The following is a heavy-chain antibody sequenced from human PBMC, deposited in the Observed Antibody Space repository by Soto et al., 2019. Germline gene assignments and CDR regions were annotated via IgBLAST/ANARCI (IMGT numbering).Heavy chain of an antibody. CDR2: IIPVFGTP. D-gene: IGHD3-22*01. V-gene: IGHV1-69*12. Sequence: QVQLVQSGAEVKKPGSSVKVSCKASGGSLSNYGISWVRQAPGQGLEWMGAIIPVFGTPNYAQKFQDRVTRTADESTPTVYMEVRSLTSEDTAVYYCARGDATKIVVTTYYAMDVWGQGTTVTVSS. CDR1: GGSLSNYG. J-gene: IGHJ6*02. CDR3: ARGDATKIVVTTYYAMDV.